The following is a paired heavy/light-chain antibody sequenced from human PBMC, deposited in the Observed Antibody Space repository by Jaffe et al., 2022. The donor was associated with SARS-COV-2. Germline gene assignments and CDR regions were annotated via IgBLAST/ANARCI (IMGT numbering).Heavy chain of an antibody. V-gene: IGHV4-39*07. CDR1: GGSVSSSIYY. CDR3: ARHTVIGPVFYGTDV. Sequence: QVQLQESGTRLVKPSETVSLTCTVSGGSVSSSIYYWGWIRQPPGKGLEWIGSIYNSGTTYYNPSLKSRVTVSLDTSKSQFSLRLTSVTAADTAVYFCARHTVIGPVFYGTDVWGQGITVTVSS. CDR2: IYNSGTT. J-gene: IGHJ6*02. D-gene: IGHD4-4*01.
Light chain of an antibody. J-gene: IGKJ4*01. Sequence: EIVLTQSPGTLSLSPGERATLSCRASQSVSSNHLAWYQQKRGQAPRLLIYGASSRATGIPDRFTSSGSGTDFTLSISRLEPEDFAVYFCQHYDSSLTFGGGTKVEIK. CDR2: GAS. V-gene: IGKV3-20*01. CDR3: QHYDSSLT. CDR1: QSVSSNH.